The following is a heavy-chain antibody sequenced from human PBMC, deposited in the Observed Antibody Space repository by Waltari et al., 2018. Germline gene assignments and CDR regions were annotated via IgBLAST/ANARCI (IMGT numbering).Heavy chain of an antibody. J-gene: IGHJ4*02. CDR1: GFSVSTNY. CDR3: ARGLTDSSGWFVYYFDY. V-gene: IGHV3-53*01. D-gene: IGHD6-19*01. Sequence: EVQVVESGGGLIQPGGSLRLSCAASGFSVSTNYMSWVRQAPGKGLEWVSVIYSGGSTYYADSVKGRFTISRDNSKNTLYLQMNSLRADDTAVYYCARGLTDSSGWFVYYFDYWDQGTLVTVSS. CDR2: IYSGGST.